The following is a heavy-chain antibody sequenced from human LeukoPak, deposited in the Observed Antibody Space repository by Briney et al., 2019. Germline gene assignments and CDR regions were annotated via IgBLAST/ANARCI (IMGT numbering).Heavy chain of an antibody. V-gene: IGHV3-23*01. CDR3: ARVLNYYGSGPFDY. Sequence: GGSLRLSCAASGFTFSSYAMSWVRQAPGKGLEWVSAISGSGGSTYYADSVKGRFTISRDNSKSSLYLQMNSLRAEDTAVYYCARVLNYYGSGPFDYWGQGTLVTVSS. J-gene: IGHJ4*02. D-gene: IGHD3-10*01. CDR1: GFTFSSYA. CDR2: ISGSGGST.